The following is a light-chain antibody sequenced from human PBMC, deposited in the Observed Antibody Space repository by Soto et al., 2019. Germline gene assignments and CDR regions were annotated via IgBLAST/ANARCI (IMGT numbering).Light chain of an antibody. CDR1: QSVSSSY. J-gene: IGKJ2*01. CDR3: QQYGSSPLYT. Sequence: EIVLTQSPGTLSLSPGERANLSCRASQSVSSSYLSWYQQKPGQAHRHLIYGASSRATGSPDRFSGSGSGTDFTLTISRLEPEDFAVYYCQQYGSSPLYTFGQGTKLEIK. V-gene: IGKV3-20*01. CDR2: GAS.